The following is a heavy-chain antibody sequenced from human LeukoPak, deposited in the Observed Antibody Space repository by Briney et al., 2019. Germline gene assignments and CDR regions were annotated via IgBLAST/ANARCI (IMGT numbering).Heavy chain of an antibody. CDR2: VYYRGST. CDR1: GGSINNSY. Sequence: SETLSLTCTVSGGSINNSYWSWIRQSPGKGLEWIGYVYYRGSTNYNPSLKSRVTISVDTSKNQFSLKLSSVTAADTALYYCTRWAAAGALNVLWYFDLWGRGTLVTVSS. J-gene: IGHJ2*01. CDR3: TRWAAAGALNVLWYFDL. V-gene: IGHV4-59*01. D-gene: IGHD6-13*01.